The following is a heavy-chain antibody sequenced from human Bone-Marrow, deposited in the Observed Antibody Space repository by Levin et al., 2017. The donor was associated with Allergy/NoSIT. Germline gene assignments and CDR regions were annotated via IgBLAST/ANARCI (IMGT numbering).Heavy chain of an antibody. J-gene: IGHJ6*02. D-gene: IGHD3-22*01. Sequence: GASVKVSCKASGYTFTSYYMHWVRQAPGQGLEWMGIINPSGGSTSYAQKFQGRVTMTRDTSTSTVYMELSSLRSEDTAVYYCAKGSDSGYSLYGMDVWGQGTTVTVSS. CDR1: GYTFTSYY. V-gene: IGHV1-46*01. CDR3: AKGSDSGYSLYGMDV. CDR2: INPSGGST.